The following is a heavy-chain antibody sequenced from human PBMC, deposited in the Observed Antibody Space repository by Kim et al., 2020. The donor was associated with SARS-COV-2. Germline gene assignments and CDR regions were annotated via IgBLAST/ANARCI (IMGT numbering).Heavy chain of an antibody. CDR1: GGSISSYY. V-gene: IGHV4-59*13. Sequence: SETLSLTCTVSGGSISSYYWSWIRQPPGKGLEWIGYIYYSGSTNYNPSLKSRVTISVDTSKNQFSRKLSSVTAADTAVYYCARDGFPYSSSWNYGMDVWGQGTTVTVSS. J-gene: IGHJ6*02. CDR3: ARDGFPYSSSWNYGMDV. CDR2: IYYSGST. D-gene: IGHD6-13*01.